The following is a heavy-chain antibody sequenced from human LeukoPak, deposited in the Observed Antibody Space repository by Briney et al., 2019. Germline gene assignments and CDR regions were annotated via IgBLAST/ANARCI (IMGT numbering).Heavy chain of an antibody. J-gene: IGHJ4*02. Sequence: PSETLSLTCAVYGGSFSGYYWSWIRQPPGKGLEWIGEINHSGSTNYNPSLKSRVTISVDTSKNQFSLKLSSVTAADTAVYYCARHMDQGWAIFGVVSEYYFDYWGQGTLVTVSS. CDR1: GGSFSGYY. V-gene: IGHV4-34*01. CDR2: INHSGST. CDR3: ARHMDQGWAIFGVVSEYYFDY. D-gene: IGHD3-3*01.